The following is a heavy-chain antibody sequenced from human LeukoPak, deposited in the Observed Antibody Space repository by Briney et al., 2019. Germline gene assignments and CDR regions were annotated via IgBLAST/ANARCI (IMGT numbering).Heavy chain of an antibody. V-gene: IGHV1-3*01. D-gene: IGHD6-13*01. J-gene: IGHJ4*02. Sequence: ASVKVSCKASGYTFTGYYMHWVRQAPGQRLEWMGWINAGNGNTKYSQKFQGRVTITRDTSASTAYMELSSLRSEDTAVYYCARDLRQQLVPEGFVYWGQGTLVTVSS. CDR2: INAGNGNT. CDR3: ARDLRQQLVPEGFVY. CDR1: GYTFTGYY.